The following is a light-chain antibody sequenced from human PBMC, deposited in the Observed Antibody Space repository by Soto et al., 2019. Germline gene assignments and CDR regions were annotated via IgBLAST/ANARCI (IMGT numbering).Light chain of an antibody. J-gene: IGKJ1*01. V-gene: IGKV3-20*01. Sequence: DIELTQSPGTRYLSPGERARLSGRASQSVSSGYLAWYEQRPGQAPRPLIYGASTRATGIPDRFSGSGSGTDFTLTISRLQPEDFAVYYCQQYGSSGTFGQGTQLDIK. CDR2: GAS. CDR3: QQYGSSGT. CDR1: QSVSSGY.